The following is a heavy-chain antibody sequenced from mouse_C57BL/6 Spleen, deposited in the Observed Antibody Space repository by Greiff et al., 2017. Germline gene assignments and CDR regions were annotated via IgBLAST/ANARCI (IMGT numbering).Heavy chain of an antibody. CDR3: ARNPRRGLIMDY. D-gene: IGHD3-3*01. J-gene: IGHJ4*01. CDR1: GFSLTSYG. CDR2: IWSGGST. Sequence: VTLVESGPGLVQPSQSLSITCTVSGFSLTSYGVHWFRQSPGKGLEWLGVIWSGGSTDYNAAFISRLSISKDNSKSQVFFKMNSLQADDTAIYYCARNPRRGLIMDYWGQGTSVTVSS. V-gene: IGHV2-2*01.